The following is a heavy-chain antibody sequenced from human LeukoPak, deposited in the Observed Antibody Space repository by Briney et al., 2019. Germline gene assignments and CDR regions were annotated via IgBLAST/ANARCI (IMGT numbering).Heavy chain of an antibody. CDR2: IYYSGST. CDR1: GGSISSSSYY. V-gene: IGHV4-39*07. Sequence: PSETLSLTCTVSGGSISSSSYYWGWIRQPPGKGLEWIGSIYYSGSTNYNPSLKSRVTISVDTSKNQFSLKLSSVTAADTAVYYCARGRHYGSGPQPLDYWGQGTLVTVSS. J-gene: IGHJ4*02. D-gene: IGHD3-10*01. CDR3: ARGRHYGSGPQPLDY.